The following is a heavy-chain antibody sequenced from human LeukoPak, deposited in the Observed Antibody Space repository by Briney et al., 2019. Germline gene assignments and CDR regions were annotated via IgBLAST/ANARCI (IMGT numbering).Heavy chain of an antibody. CDR2: IYYSGST. CDR3: ARGVGSAAKGAFDI. CDR1: GGSISSGGYY. V-gene: IGHV4-31*03. J-gene: IGHJ3*02. Sequence: SETLSLTCTVSGGSISSGGYYWSWIRQHPGKGLEWIGYIYYSGSTYYNPSLKSRVTISLDTSKNQFSLKLSSVTAADTAVYYCARGVGSAAKGAFDIWGQGTMVTVSS. D-gene: IGHD2-2*01.